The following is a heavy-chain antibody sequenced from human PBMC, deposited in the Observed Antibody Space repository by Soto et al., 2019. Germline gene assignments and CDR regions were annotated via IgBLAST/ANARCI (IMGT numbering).Heavy chain of an antibody. V-gene: IGHV1-69*01. Sequence: QVQLVQSGAEVKKPGSSVKVSCKASGGTFSSYAISWVRQAPGQGLEWMGGIIPIFGTANYAQKFQGRVTITADESTSTAYMELSSLRSEDTAVYYCARDPGYSYGYFYYYYGMDVWGQGTTVTVYS. J-gene: IGHJ6*02. CDR1: GGTFSSYA. CDR3: ARDPGYSYGYFYYYYGMDV. D-gene: IGHD5-18*01. CDR2: IIPIFGTA.